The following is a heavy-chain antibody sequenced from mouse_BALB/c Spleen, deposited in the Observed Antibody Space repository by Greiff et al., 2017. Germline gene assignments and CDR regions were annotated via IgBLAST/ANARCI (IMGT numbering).Heavy chain of an antibody. D-gene: IGHD1-1*01. CDR2: IWAGGST. CDR3: ARDNYYGSSPLAY. Sequence: VQLQQSGPGLVAPSQSLSITCTVSGFSLTSYGVHWVRQPPGKGLEWLGVIWAGGSTNYNSALMSRLSISKDNSKSQVFLKMNSLQTDDTAMYYCARDNYYGSSPLAYWGQGTLVTVSA. J-gene: IGHJ3*01. CDR1: GFSLTSYG. V-gene: IGHV2-9*02.